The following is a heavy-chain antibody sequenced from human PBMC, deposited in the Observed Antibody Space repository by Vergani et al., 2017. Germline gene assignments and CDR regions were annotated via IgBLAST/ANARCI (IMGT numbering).Heavy chain of an antibody. CDR2: INPSGGST. V-gene: IGHV1-46*03. Sequence: QMQLVQSGAEVKKTGSSVKVSCKASGYTFTYRYLHWVRQAPGQGLEWMGIINPSGGSTSYAQKFQGRVTMTRDTSTSTVYMELSSLRSEDTAVYYCARDRGDRVIDYWGQGTLVTVSS. J-gene: IGHJ4*02. CDR1: GYTFTYRY. CDR3: ARDRGDRVIDY. D-gene: IGHD3-10*01.